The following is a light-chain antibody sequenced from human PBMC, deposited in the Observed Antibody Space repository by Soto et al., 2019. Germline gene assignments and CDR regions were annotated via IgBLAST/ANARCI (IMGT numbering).Light chain of an antibody. CDR3: QQANSIPVT. CDR2: AAS. V-gene: IGKV1-12*01. Sequence: DIQMTQSPSSVSAFVGDRVTISCRASQGISTWLAWYQQKPGKAPNLLIYAASTLKSGVPSRFSGSGSGTDFTLTITSLQPEDCATYYCQQANSIPVTFGGGTKVDIK. CDR1: QGISTW. J-gene: IGKJ4*01.